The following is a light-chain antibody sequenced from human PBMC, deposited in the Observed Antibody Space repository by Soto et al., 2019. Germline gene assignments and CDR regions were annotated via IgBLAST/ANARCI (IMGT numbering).Light chain of an antibody. CDR1: QGISSA. Sequence: AIQLTQSPSSLSASVGDIITITCRVSQGISSALAWYQQKSGKAPKLLLYEASSLDSGVPSRFIGSGSGTDFTLTISSLQPEDFATYYCQQFNSYLPLTFGGGTNVEIK. CDR2: EAS. CDR3: QQFNSYLPLT. V-gene: IGKV1-13*02. J-gene: IGKJ4*01.